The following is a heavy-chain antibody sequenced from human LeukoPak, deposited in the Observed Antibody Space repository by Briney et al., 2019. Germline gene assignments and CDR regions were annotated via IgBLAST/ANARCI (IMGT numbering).Heavy chain of an antibody. Sequence: GSLRLSCAASGFTFSRYGMSWIRQPPGKGLEWIGEINHRGSTNYNPSLKSRVSISVDTSKNQFSLKLTSVTAADTAVYYCAGKAVAGPYFDYWGQGTLVTVSS. CDR1: GFTFSRYG. CDR2: INHRGST. D-gene: IGHD6-19*01. J-gene: IGHJ4*02. CDR3: AGKAVAGPYFDY. V-gene: IGHV4-34*08.